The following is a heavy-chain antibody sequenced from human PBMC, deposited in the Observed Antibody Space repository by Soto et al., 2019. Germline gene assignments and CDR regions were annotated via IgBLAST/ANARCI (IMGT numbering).Heavy chain of an antibody. CDR3: ARSGYSSGRDAFDI. CDR1: GFSLSTSGMC. J-gene: IGHJ3*02. V-gene: IGHV2-70*11. D-gene: IGHD6-19*01. Sequence: QSGPTLVNPTQTLTLTCTFSGFSLSTSGMCVSWIRQPPGKALEWLARIDWDDDKYYSTSLKTRLTISKNTSKNQVVLTMTNMDPVDTATYYCARSGYSSGRDAFDIWGQGTMVTVSS. CDR2: IDWDDDK.